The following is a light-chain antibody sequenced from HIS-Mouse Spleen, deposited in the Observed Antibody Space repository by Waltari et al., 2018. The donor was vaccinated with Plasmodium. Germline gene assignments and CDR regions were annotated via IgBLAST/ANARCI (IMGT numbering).Light chain of an antibody. CDR2: KAS. CDR3: QQYNSYSWT. CDR1: QSISSW. V-gene: IGKV1-5*03. J-gene: IGKJ1*01. Sequence: DIQMTQSPSTLSASVGDRVTITCRASQSISSWLAWYQQKPGKAPKHLIYKASSLESGVPSRFSGSGSGTEFTLTISSLQPDDFATYYCQQYNSYSWTVGQVTKVEIK.